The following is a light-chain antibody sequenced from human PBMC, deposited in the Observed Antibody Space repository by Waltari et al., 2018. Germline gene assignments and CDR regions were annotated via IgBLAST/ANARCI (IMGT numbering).Light chain of an antibody. V-gene: IGKV3-11*01. Sequence: EIVLTQSPATLSLSPGERATLSCRASQSFISYLAWYQQKPGQAPRLLIYYASNRATGIPPRFSGSGSATDFTLTIISLEPEDFAVYYCQLRRNWPPGLTFGGGTKVEIK. J-gene: IGKJ4*01. CDR3: QLRRNWPPGLT. CDR1: QSFISY. CDR2: YAS.